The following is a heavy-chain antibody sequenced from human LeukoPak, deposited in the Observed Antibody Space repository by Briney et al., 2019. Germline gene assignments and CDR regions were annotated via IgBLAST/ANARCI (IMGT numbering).Heavy chain of an antibody. J-gene: IGHJ4*02. Sequence: GGSLRLSCAASGFTFRSYTMHWVRQAPGKGLEWVAVISYDGSNKYYADSVKGRFTISRDNSKNTLYLQMNSLRAEDTAVYYCAKDTGLAAAGTLDYWGQGTLVTVSS. CDR3: AKDTGLAAAGTLDY. D-gene: IGHD6-13*01. CDR1: GFTFRSYT. CDR2: ISYDGSNK. V-gene: IGHV3-30-3*01.